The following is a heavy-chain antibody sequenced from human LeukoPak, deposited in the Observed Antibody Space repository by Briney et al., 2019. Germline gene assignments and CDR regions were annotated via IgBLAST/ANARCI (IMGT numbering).Heavy chain of an antibody. CDR2: ISSSSSYI. Sequence: GGSLRLSCAASGFTFSSYSLNWVRQAPGKGLEWVSPISSSSSYIYYADSVKGRFTTSRDNAKNSLYLQMNSLRAEDTAVYYCARHYDSNSYGPGYWGQGTLVTVSS. CDR3: ARHYDSNSYGPGY. CDR1: GFTFSSYS. D-gene: IGHD3-22*01. J-gene: IGHJ4*02. V-gene: IGHV3-21*01.